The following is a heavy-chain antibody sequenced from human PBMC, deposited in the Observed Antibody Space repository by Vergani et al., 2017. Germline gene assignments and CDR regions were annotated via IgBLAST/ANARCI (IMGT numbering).Heavy chain of an antibody. CDR3: AKGRSSSAMNAFDV. Sequence: EVQLLESGGGLVQPGGSLRLSCEASGFSFPGYAMSWVRQAPGKGLEWVSSVSGSSATPYYADSVKGRFIISRDNSKNTLHLQMNSLRGEDTALYYCAKGRSSSAMNAFDVWGQGTLVTVSS. CDR1: GFSFPGYA. V-gene: IGHV3-23*01. CDR2: VSGSSATP. J-gene: IGHJ3*01. D-gene: IGHD6-6*01.